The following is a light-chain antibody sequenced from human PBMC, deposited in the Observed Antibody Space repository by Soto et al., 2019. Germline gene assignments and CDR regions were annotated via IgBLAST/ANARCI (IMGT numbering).Light chain of an antibody. CDR2: DAS. CDR3: QQYENYWT. J-gene: IGKJ1*01. V-gene: IGKV1-5*01. Sequence: DIQITQAPSTLSATAGDRVTITCRASQRISSWLAWYQHKPGKAPKLLIYDASNLDSGVPSRFSGSGSGTEFSLTISNLQPDDCATYYCQQYENYWTFGQGTKVDI. CDR1: QRISSW.